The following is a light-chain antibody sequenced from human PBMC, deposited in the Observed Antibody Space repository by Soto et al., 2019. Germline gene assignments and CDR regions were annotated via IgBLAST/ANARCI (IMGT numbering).Light chain of an antibody. Sequence: DIVMTQSPATLSVFAGERAPLSCRASQSVSTNLAWYQQKPGQAPRLLIYGASTRTTGIPARFSGSGSGTEFTLTISSLQPEDFATYYCLQDYNYPLSFGGGTKVDIK. J-gene: IGKJ4*01. CDR2: GAS. CDR1: QSVSTN. V-gene: IGKV3-15*01. CDR3: LQDYNYPLS.